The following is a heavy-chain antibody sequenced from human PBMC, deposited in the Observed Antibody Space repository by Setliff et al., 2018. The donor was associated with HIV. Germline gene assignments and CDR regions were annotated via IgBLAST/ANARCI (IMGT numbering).Heavy chain of an antibody. V-gene: IGHV1-69*02. CDR2: VIPILGIA. CDR3: ASTTYYYDSSGHPPGWFDP. D-gene: IGHD3-22*01. Sequence: WASVKVSCKASGGTFSSYTISWVRQAPGQGLEWMGRVIPILGIANNAQKFQGRVTMTADKSTSTAYMELSSLRSDDTAVYYCASTTYYYDSSGHPPGWFDPWGQGTLVTVSS. CDR1: GGTFSSYT. J-gene: IGHJ5*02.